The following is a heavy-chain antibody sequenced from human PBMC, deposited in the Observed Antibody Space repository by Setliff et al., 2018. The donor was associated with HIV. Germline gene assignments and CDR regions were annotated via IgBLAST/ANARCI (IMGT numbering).Heavy chain of an antibody. D-gene: IGHD6-13*01. CDR3: AREDALTQQFDS. J-gene: IGHJ4*02. Sequence: SETLSLTCAVSGYSITSGYYWAWIRQPPGKGLEWIGSIYHRGISYYKSSLKSRVTMSVDTSKNQFSLKLSSVTAADTAVYSCAREDALTQQFDSWGQGTLVTVSS. CDR1: GYSITSGYY. CDR2: IYHRGIS. V-gene: IGHV4-38-2*02.